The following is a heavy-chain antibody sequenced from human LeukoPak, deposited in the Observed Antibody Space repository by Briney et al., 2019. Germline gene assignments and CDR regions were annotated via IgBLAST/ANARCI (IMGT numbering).Heavy chain of an antibody. D-gene: IGHD3-10*01. V-gene: IGHV4-4*07. Sequence: SETLSLTCTVSGGSISSYYWSWIRQPAGKGRAWMGRIYNSGSTNYNPSLKSRVTMSVDTSKNQFSLKLSTVNAADTAVYYCARVAPLWLGEFLVGPRDAFDIWGQGTMVTVSS. CDR1: GGSISSYY. J-gene: IGHJ3*02. CDR2: IYNSGST. CDR3: ARVAPLWLGEFLVGPRDAFDI.